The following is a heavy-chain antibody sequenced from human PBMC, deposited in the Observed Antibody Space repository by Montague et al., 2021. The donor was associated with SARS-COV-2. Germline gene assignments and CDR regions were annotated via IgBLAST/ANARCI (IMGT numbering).Heavy chain of an antibody. D-gene: IGHD3-10*01. V-gene: IGHV4-34*01. CDR1: GGSFSGYY. CDR3: ARGGRRGYGCRLGSFDS. Sequence: SETLSLTCAVYGGSFSGYYWNWIRMPQGPGLEWTGEINHSGSTNYNPYLTRRVPISVDTSKNQFSLTLSSVTAAATAVYYCARGGRRGYGCRLGSFDSWGQGTLVTVSS. J-gene: IGHJ4*02. CDR2: INHSGST.